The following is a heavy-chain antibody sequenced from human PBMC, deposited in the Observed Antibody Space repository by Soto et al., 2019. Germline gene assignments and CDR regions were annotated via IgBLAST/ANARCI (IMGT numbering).Heavy chain of an antibody. Sequence: QVQLQQWGAGLLKPSETLSLNCAVTGGSLSGYYWSWIRQPPGKGLEWIGEVKDGGHTNYSPSLGGRLTTSSDTSHTQVSLRLNAVTAADAGVSYCARGQEGVVATHWDQGSLVTVSS. D-gene: IGHD5-12*01. CDR2: VKDGGHT. CDR1: GGSLSGYY. J-gene: IGHJ4*02. CDR3: ARGQEGVVATH. V-gene: IGHV4-34*01.